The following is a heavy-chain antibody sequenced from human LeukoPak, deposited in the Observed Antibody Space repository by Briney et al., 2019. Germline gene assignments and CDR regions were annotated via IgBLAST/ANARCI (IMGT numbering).Heavy chain of an antibody. CDR3: AGDSQYGSGSYSRAGS. CDR2: IDSGGST. V-gene: IGHV3-66*01. D-gene: IGHD3-10*01. CDR1: GFTVNTNH. J-gene: IGHJ4*02. Sequence: PGGSLRLSCAASGFTVNTNHMSWVRQAPGKGLEWVSEIDSGGSTFYAHSVKGRFTVSRDISKDMLYLRMNSLRAEDTAVYYCAGDSQYGSGSYSRAGSWGQGTLVTVSS.